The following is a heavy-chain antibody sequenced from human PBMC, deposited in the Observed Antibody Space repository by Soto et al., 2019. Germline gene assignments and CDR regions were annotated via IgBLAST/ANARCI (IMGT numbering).Heavy chain of an antibody. Sequence: SLKISCKGSGYTFSGYWIGWVRQMSGKGLEWMGIIYPGDSDARYSPSFQGQVTISADESITTAYLQWDSLKASDTAIYYCVVQQKLPWVNAWGQGTLVTVSS. CDR3: VVQQKLPWVNA. J-gene: IGHJ5*02. D-gene: IGHD1-1*01. V-gene: IGHV5-51*01. CDR2: IYPGDSDA. CDR1: GYTFSGYW.